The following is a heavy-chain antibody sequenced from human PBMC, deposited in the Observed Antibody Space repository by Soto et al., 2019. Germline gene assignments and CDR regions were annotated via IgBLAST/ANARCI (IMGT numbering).Heavy chain of an antibody. J-gene: IGHJ5*02. Sequence: SETLSLTCTVSGGSISSYYWSWIRQPPGKGLEWIGYIYYSGSTNYNPSLKSRVTISVDTSKNQFSLKLSSVTAADTAVYYCARDRSEGYDFWSGSGPHWIDPWGQGTLVTVSS. D-gene: IGHD3-3*01. CDR1: GGSISSYY. CDR3: ARDRSEGYDFWSGSGPHWIDP. CDR2: IYYSGST. V-gene: IGHV4-59*01.